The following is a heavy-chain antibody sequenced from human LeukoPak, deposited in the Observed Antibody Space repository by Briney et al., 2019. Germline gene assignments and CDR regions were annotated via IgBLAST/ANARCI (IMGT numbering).Heavy chain of an antibody. CDR2: INWNGGST. CDR1: GFTFDDYG. J-gene: IGHJ4*02. D-gene: IGHD3-22*01. V-gene: IGHV3-20*04. Sequence: GGSLRLSCAASGFTFDDYGMSWVRQAPGKGLEWVSGINWNGGSTGYADSVKGRFTISRDNAKNSLYLQMNSLMAEDTALYYCARGVDYDSSGYYSPYFDYWGQGTLVTVSS. CDR3: ARGVDYDSSGYYSPYFDY.